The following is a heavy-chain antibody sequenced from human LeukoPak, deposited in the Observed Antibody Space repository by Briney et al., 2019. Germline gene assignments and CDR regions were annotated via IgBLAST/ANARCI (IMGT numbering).Heavy chain of an antibody. CDR1: GGSISSSSYY. Sequence: WETLSLTCTVSGGSISSSSYYWGWIRQPPGKGLEWIGSIYYSGSTYYNPSLKSRVTISVDTSKNQFSLKLSSVTAADTAVYYCARGRTGTTSHFDYWGQGTLVTVSS. CDR2: IYYSGST. D-gene: IGHD1-7*01. V-gene: IGHV4-39*07. CDR3: ARGRTGTTSHFDY. J-gene: IGHJ4*02.